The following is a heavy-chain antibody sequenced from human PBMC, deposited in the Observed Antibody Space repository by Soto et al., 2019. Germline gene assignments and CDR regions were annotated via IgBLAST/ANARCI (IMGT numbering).Heavy chain of an antibody. D-gene: IGHD6-19*01. CDR2: IWYDGSNK. J-gene: IGHJ6*02. V-gene: IGHV3-33*01. CDR1: GFTFSSYG. CDR3: ARAMKKWLVGAADYYYYGMDV. Sequence: GGSLRLSCAASGFTFSSYGMHWVRQAPGKGLEWVAVIWYDGSNKYYADSVKGRFTISRDNSKNTLYLQMNSLRAEDTAGYYCARAMKKWLVGAADYYYYGMDVWGQGTTVTVSS.